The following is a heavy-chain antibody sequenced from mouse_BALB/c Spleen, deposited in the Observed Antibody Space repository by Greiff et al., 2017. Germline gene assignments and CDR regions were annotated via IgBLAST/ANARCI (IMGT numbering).Heavy chain of an antibody. V-gene: IGHV5-17*02. J-gene: IGHJ3*01. CDR2: ISSGSSTI. CDR3: ASGAYYRYDEFAY. Sequence: EVKVVESGGGLVQPGGSRKLSCAASGFTFSSFGMHWVRQAPEKGLEWVAYISSGSSTIYYADTVKGRFTISRDNPKNTLFLQMTSLRSEDTAMYYCASGAYYRYDEFAYWGQGTLVTVSA. CDR1: GFTFSSFG. D-gene: IGHD2-14*01.